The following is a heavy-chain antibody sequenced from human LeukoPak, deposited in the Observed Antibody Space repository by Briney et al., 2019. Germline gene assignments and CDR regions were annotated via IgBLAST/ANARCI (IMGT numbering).Heavy chain of an antibody. CDR1: GFTFSSYA. V-gene: IGHV3-30*04. J-gene: IGHJ3*02. CDR3: ARVGLFPAAGLVSADAFDI. CDR2: IAYDGSNK. D-gene: IGHD6-25*01. Sequence: GGSLRLSCAASGFTFSSYAMHWVRQAPGKGLEWVAVIAYDGSNKYYADSVKGRFTISRDSSKNTLYLQMNSLRAEDTAVYYCARVGLFPAAGLVSADAFDIWGQGTMVTVSS.